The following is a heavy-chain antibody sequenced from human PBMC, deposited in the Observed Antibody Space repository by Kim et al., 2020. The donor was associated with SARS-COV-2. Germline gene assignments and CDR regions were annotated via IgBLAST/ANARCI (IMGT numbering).Heavy chain of an antibody. Sequence: YADSVKGRFTISRDNSKNTLYLQMNSLRAEDTAVYYCAKDRGTWFGVIDYWGQGTLVTVSS. CDR3: AKDRGTWFGVIDY. D-gene: IGHD3-10*01. V-gene: IGHV3-33*06. J-gene: IGHJ4*02.